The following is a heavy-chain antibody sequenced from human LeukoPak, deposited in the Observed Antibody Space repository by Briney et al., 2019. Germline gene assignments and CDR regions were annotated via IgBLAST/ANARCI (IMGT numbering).Heavy chain of an antibody. J-gene: IGHJ6*03. CDR2: IYYSGST. D-gene: IGHD6-19*01. CDR3: ARINLKYSSGWYMYYYYYMDV. Sequence: SQTLPLTCTVSCVSISSSSYYCGWLRQPPGRGLGRVGSIYYSGSTYYNPSLKSRVTISVDTSNNQFSLKLSSVTAADTAVYYCARINLKYSSGWYMYYYYYMDVWGKGTTVTVSS. CDR1: CVSISSSSYY. V-gene: IGHV4-39*01.